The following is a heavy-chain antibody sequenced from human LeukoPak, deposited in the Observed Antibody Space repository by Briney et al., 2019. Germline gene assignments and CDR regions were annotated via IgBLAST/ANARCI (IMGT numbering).Heavy chain of an antibody. Sequence: ASVKVSCKASGYTFTNYAISWVRQAPGQGLEWVGWISAYNGNTNYAQKLQGRVTITRDTSASTAYMELSSLRSEDTAVYYCARDRNSIVSFDYWSQGTLVTVSS. D-gene: IGHD2-21*01. V-gene: IGHV1-18*01. J-gene: IGHJ4*02. CDR2: ISAYNGNT. CDR3: ARDRNSIVSFDY. CDR1: GYTFTNYA.